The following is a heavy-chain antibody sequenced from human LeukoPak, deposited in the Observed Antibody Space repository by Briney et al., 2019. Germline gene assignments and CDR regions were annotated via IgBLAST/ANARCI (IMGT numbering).Heavy chain of an antibody. CDR3: ARGGRGLSAARRFKPGNWFDP. CDR1: GESFSGYY. D-gene: IGHD2-2*01. Sequence: PSETLSLTCAVYGESFSGYYWSWLRQPPGKGLGWIGEINHRGGTNYNPSLKSRVTISVDTSKNQFSLTLRSMTAADTAMYYCARGGRGLSAARRFKPGNWFDPWGQGILVTVSS. J-gene: IGHJ5*02. CDR2: INHRGGT. V-gene: IGHV4-34*01.